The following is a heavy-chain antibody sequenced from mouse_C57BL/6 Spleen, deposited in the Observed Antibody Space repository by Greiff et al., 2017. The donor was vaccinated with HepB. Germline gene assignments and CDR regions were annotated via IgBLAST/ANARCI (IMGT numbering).Heavy chain of an antibody. CDR1: GYTFTDYN. J-gene: IGHJ3*01. Sequence: VQLKQSGPELVKPGASVKMSCKASGYTFTDYNMHWVKQSHGKSLEWIGYINPNNGGTSYNQKFKGKATLTVNKSSSTAYMELRSLTSEDSAVYYCAPSYYSNYEGFAYWGQGTLVTVSA. V-gene: IGHV1-22*01. D-gene: IGHD2-5*01. CDR2: INPNNGGT. CDR3: APSYYSNYEGFAY.